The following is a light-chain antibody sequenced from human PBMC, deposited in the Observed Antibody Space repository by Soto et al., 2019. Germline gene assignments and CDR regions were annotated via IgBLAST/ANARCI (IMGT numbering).Light chain of an antibody. CDR2: EGS. V-gene: IGLV2-23*01. CDR1: SRDVGSYNL. J-gene: IGLJ2*01. Sequence: QSALTQPASVSGSPGQSITISCTGTSRDVGSYNLVSWYQQHPGKAPKLVIYEGSKRPSEISNRLSGSESGNTASLTISGLQAEDEADYYCCSYAAGSVVFGGGTKLTVL. CDR3: CSYAAGSVV.